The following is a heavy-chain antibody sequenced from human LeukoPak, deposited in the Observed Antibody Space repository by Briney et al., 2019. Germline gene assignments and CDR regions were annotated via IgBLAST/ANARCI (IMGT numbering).Heavy chain of an antibody. CDR3: ARGSVHYGDYVGQEY. CDR1: GGSISSGSYY. CDR2: IYTSGST. V-gene: IGHV4-61*02. J-gene: IGHJ4*02. D-gene: IGHD4-17*01. Sequence: SQTLSLTCTVSGGSISSGSYYWSWIRQPAGKGMEWIGRIYTSGSTNYNPSLKSRVTISVDTSKNQFSLKLSSVTAADTAVYYCARGSVHYGDYVGQEYWGQGTLVTVSS.